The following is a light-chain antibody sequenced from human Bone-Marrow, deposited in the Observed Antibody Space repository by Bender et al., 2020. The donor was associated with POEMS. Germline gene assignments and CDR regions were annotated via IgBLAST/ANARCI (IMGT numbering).Light chain of an antibody. V-gene: IGLV1-47*01. CDR2: RND. CDR1: SSNIGSHY. Sequence: QSVVTQPPSASGTPGQRVTISCSGSSSNIGSHYVYWFQHLPGTAPTLVIYRNDQRPSGVPDRFSASKSDTSASLAISGLRSEDEAEYYCAVWDDSLNGWVFGGGTKLTVL. CDR3: AVWDDSLNGWV. J-gene: IGLJ3*02.